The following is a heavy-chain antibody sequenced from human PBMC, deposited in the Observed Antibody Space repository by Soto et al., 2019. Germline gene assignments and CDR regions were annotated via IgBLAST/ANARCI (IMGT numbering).Heavy chain of an antibody. CDR1: GFTVSHGH. CDR2: IFSDGST. V-gene: IGHV3-53*01. Sequence: GGSLRLSCAASGFTVSHGHMYWVRQAPGKGLEWLSVIFSDGSTYYVDSVRGRFTISRDNSENTLYLQMNTLRGDDSAVYYCARDLGAPDDSWGQGTLVTVSS. J-gene: IGHJ5*01. CDR3: ARDLGAPDDS.